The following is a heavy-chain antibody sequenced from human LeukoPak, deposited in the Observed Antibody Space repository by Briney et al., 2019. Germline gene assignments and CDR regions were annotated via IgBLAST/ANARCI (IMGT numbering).Heavy chain of an antibody. CDR3: ARGHVSIGP. J-gene: IGHJ4*02. CDR1: GFTFSTYW. Sequence: QPGGFLRLSCAASGFTFSTYWMSWVRQAPGKGLEWVAGIREDGSEIYYVDSVKGRFTISRDNAKNSLYLQMNSLRAEDMAVYYCARGHVSIGPWGQGTLVTVSS. D-gene: IGHD3-3*02. V-gene: IGHV3-7*01. CDR2: IREDGSEI.